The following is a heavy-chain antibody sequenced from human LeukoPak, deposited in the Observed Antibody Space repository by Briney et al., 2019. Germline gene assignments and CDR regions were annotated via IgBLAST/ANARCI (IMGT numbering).Heavy chain of an antibody. Sequence: GGSLRLSCAASGFAFSSYAMHWVRQGPGKGLEWVALVSYDGGSKYYADSVKGRITISRDNSKNTLHLQMSSLRTEDTAVYYCARVKGGIAAAGNYFDYWGQGTLVTVSS. CDR2: VSYDGGSK. CDR1: GFAFSSYA. J-gene: IGHJ4*02. V-gene: IGHV3-30-3*01. D-gene: IGHD6-13*01. CDR3: ARVKGGIAAAGNYFDY.